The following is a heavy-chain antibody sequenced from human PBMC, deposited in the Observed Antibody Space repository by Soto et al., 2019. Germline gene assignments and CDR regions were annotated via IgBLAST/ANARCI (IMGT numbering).Heavy chain of an antibody. CDR1: GGSFSGYY. V-gene: IGHV4-34*01. Sequence: SETLSLTCAVYGGSFSGYYWSWIRQPPGKGLEWIGEINHSGSTNYNPSLKSRVTISVDTSKNQFSLKLSSVTAADTAVYYCARVRYDFWSGYKNYYYMDVWGKGTTATVSS. J-gene: IGHJ6*03. CDR3: ARVRYDFWSGYKNYYYMDV. D-gene: IGHD3-3*01. CDR2: INHSGST.